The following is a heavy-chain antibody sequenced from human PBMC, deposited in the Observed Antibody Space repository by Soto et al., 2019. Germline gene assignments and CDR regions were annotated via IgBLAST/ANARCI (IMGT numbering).Heavy chain of an antibody. D-gene: IGHD4-17*01. CDR1: GFTVSSNY. CDR2: IYSGGST. V-gene: IGHV3-53*04. Sequence: GGSLRLSCAASGFTVSSNYMSWVRQAPGKGLEWVSVIYSGGSTYYADSVKGRFTISRHNSKNTLYLQMNSLRAEDTAVYYCARHYGDYRGNFDYWGQGTLVTVSS. CDR3: ARHYGDYRGNFDY. J-gene: IGHJ4*02.